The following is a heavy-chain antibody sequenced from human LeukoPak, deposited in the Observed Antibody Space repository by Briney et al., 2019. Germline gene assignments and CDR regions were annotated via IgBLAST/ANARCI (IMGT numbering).Heavy chain of an antibody. J-gene: IGHJ4*02. D-gene: IGHD3-10*01. V-gene: IGHV3-48*03. CDR2: ISTSGRTK. Sequence: GGSLRLSCAASGFTFSSYEMNWVRQAPGKGLEWVSYISTSGRTKHYADSVKGRFTISRDNSKNTLYLQMNSLRAEDTAVYYCARGGSGSSWFDYWGQGTLVTVSS. CDR3: ARGGSGSSWFDY. CDR1: GFTFSSYE.